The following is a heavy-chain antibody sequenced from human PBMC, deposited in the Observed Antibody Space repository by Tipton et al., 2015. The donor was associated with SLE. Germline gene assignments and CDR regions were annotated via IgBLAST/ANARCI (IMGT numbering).Heavy chain of an antibody. J-gene: IGHJ4*02. CDR2: IYHTGTT. Sequence: TLSLTCTVSGFYISRGFNWGWIRQPPGKGLEWIGIIYHTGTTKYSPSLQRRVAISVDMSKKQFSLSLSSVTAADTAVYFCARDLRSDWNYVLESWGQGTLVTVSS. D-gene: IGHD1-7*01. V-gene: IGHV4-38-2*02. CDR1: GFYISRGFN. CDR3: ARDLRSDWNYVLES.